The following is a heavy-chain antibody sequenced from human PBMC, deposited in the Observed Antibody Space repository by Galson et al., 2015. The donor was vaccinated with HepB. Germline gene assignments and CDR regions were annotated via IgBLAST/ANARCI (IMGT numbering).Heavy chain of an antibody. CDR3: ARVPYKTARPEGMDYYYAMDV. D-gene: IGHD6-6*01. Sequence: SGYTFINYYIHWVRQAPGQGLEWMGFINPSDGRSTYAQKIQGRVTMTRDTSTSTVYMELSSLRSEDTAVYYCARVPYKTARPEGMDYYYAMDVWGQGTTVTVSS. CDR1: GYTFINYY. V-gene: IGHV1-46*01. J-gene: IGHJ6*02. CDR2: INPSDGRS.